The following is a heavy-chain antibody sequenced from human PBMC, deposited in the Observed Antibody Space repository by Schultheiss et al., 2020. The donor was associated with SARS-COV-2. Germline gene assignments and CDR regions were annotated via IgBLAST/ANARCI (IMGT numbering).Heavy chain of an antibody. CDR3: ASTPLGYCSSTSCYDY. V-gene: IGHV4-34*01. J-gene: IGHJ4*02. D-gene: IGHD2-2*01. CDR2: INHSGST. Sequence: SETLSLTCAVYGGSFSGYYWSWIRQPPGKGLEWIGEINHSGSTNYNPSLKSRVTISVDTSKNQFSLKLSSVTAADTAVYYCASTPLGYCSSTSCYDYWGQGTLVTVSS. CDR1: GGSFSGYY.